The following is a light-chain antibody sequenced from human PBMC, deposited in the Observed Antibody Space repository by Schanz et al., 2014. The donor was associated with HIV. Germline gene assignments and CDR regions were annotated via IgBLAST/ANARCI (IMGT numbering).Light chain of an antibody. V-gene: IGKV1-39*01. CDR1: ENINTY. J-gene: IGKJ4*01. CDR3: QQAYDPPFT. Sequence: DIQMTQSPASLSASLGARVTITCRASENINTYVNWYQHKPGKAPNRLMYDGSTPQSGVPSRFSGRGSGTDFALTITSVQPEDFATYYCQQAYDPPFTFGGGTKVE. CDR2: DGS.